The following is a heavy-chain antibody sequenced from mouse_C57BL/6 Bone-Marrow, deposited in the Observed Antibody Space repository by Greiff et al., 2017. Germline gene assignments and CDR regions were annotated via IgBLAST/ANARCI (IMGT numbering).Heavy chain of an antibody. CDR2: INPYNGGT. J-gene: IGHJ2*01. Sequence: EVKLVESGPVLVKPGASVKMSCKASGYTFTDYYMNWVKQSHGKSLEWIGVINPYNGGTSYNQKFKGKATLTVDKSSSTAYMELNSLTSEDSAVYYCAILPYCDYWGQGTTLTVSS. D-gene: IGHD5-5*01. CDR3: AILPYCDY. CDR1: GYTFTDYY. V-gene: IGHV1-19*01.